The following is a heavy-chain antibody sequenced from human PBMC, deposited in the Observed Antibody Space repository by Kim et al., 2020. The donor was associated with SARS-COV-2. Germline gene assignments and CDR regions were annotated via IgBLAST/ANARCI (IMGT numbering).Heavy chain of an antibody. Sequence: GGSLRLSCAASGFDFSSYSLNWVRQAPGKGLEWVSSITSTSSFIHYVDSVKGRFTISRDNANNSLFLQMDSLRPEDTAVYYCVRGGGKNTRTRDDVWGQGTTVTVSS. V-gene: IGHV3-21*06. CDR2: ITSTSSFI. J-gene: IGHJ6*02. D-gene: IGHD3-16*01. CDR3: VRGGGKNTRTRDDV. CDR1: GFDFSSYS.